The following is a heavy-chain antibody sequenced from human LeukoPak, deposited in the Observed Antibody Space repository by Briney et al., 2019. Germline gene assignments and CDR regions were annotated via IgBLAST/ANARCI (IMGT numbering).Heavy chain of an antibody. V-gene: IGHV1-69*04. CDR3: ARDSSGYRPFWD. CDR2: IIPILGIA. J-gene: IGHJ4*02. D-gene: IGHD3-22*01. CDR1: GGTFSSYA. Sequence: SVKVSCKASGGTFSSYAISWVRQAPGQGLEWMGRIIPILGIANYAQKFQGRVTITADKSTSTAYMELSSLRSEDTAVYYCARDSSGYRPFWDWGQGTLVTVSS.